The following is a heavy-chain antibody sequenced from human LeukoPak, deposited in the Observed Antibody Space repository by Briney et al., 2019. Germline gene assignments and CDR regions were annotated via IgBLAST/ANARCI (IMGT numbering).Heavy chain of an antibody. CDR2: IYVTGN. Sequence: SETLSLTCTVSGGSIGTYYWSWVRKCPGKGKELNGYIYVTGNRYNPYLQSRVTISVDTSRNQFFLKMSYVTAADTAVYYWARRIGGGIEDMDVWGKGTKVTVSS. V-gene: IGHV4-4*09. D-gene: IGHD3-16*02. CDR3: ARRIGGGIEDMDV. CDR1: GGSIGTYY. J-gene: IGHJ6*03.